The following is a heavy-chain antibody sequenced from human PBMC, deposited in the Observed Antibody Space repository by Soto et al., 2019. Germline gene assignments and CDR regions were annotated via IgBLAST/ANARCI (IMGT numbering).Heavy chain of an antibody. J-gene: IGHJ4*02. V-gene: IGHV3-23*01. Sequence: RRLSCAASGFTFSDYAVSWVRQAPGRGLAWVSTITSSGGTYYADSVKGRFTISRDNSKNTLYLQVTSLRAEDAAVYYCVKDAPGSGWLSDYWGQGTLVTVSS. D-gene: IGHD3-22*01. CDR1: GFTFSDYA. CDR2: ITSSGGT. CDR3: VKDAPGSGWLSDY.